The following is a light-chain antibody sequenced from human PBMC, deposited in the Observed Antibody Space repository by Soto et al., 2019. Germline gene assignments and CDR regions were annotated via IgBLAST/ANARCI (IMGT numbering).Light chain of an antibody. V-gene: IGKV1-9*01. CDR1: QAISSY. CDR2: AAS. Sequence: DIHLTEAPSFLSASEGDRVSITCRASQAISSYLAWYQQKPGRAPKLLIYAASTLQSGVPSRFSGSGSGTEFTLTITSLQPEDFATYYCQQLNSFPITFGQGTRLDIK. CDR3: QQLNSFPIT. J-gene: IGKJ5*01.